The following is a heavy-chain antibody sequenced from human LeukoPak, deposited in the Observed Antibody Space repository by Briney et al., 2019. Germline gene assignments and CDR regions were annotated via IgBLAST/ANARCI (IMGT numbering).Heavy chain of an antibody. J-gene: IGHJ4*02. CDR2: ISSSSSYI. V-gene: IGHV3-21*01. Sequence: PGGSLRLSCAASGFTFSSYSMNWVRQAPGKGLEWVSSISSSSSYIYYADSVKGRFTISRDNAKNSLYLQMNSLRAEDTAVYYCARDLDFWSGYYTGYFDYWGQGTLVTVSS. D-gene: IGHD3-3*01. CDR3: ARDLDFWSGYYTGYFDY. CDR1: GFTFSSYS.